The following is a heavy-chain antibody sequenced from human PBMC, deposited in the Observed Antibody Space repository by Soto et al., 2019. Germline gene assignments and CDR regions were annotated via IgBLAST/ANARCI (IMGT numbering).Heavy chain of an antibody. CDR1: GGTFSSYT. Sequence: SVKVSCKASGGTFSSYTISWVRQAPGQGLEWMGRIIPILGIANYVQKFQGRVTITADKSTSTAYMELSSLRSEDTAVYYCARVSSGPSGDYWGQGTLVTVSS. D-gene: IGHD3-10*01. CDR3: ARVSSGPSGDY. J-gene: IGHJ4*02. V-gene: IGHV1-69*02. CDR2: IIPILGIA.